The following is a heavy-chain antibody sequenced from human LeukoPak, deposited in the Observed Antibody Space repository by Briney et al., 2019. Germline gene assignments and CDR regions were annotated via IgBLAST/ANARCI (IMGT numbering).Heavy chain of an antibody. Sequence: TGGSLRLSCAASGFTFSSYGMHWVRQAPGKGLEWVAFIRYDGSNKYYADSAKGRFTISRDNSKNTLYLQMNSLRAEDTAVYYCAKGKAVAKDFDYWGQGTLVTVSS. CDR2: IRYDGSNK. CDR3: AKGKAVAKDFDY. CDR1: GFTFSSYG. V-gene: IGHV3-30*02. J-gene: IGHJ4*02. D-gene: IGHD6-19*01.